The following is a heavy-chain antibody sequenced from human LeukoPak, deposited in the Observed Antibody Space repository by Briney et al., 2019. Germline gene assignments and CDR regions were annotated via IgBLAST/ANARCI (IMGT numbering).Heavy chain of an antibody. CDR2: ISYDGNNK. D-gene: IGHD6-19*01. V-gene: IGHV3-30*18. J-gene: IGHJ4*02. CDR3: AKALYSSGNFFDY. CDR1: GFTFSNYG. Sequence: QPGRSLRLSCAVSGFTFSNYGMHWVRQAPGKGLEWVAFISYDGNNKYYADSVKGRFTISRDNSMNTLYLQMNSLRVEDTAVYYCAKALYSSGNFFDYWGQGTLVTVSS.